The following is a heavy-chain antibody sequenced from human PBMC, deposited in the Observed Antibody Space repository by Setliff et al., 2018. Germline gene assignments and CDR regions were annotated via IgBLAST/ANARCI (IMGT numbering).Heavy chain of an antibody. CDR1: GFSFTDFW. J-gene: IGHJ5*02. V-gene: IGHV5-51*01. CDR3: ARQKSTGSGNNWFDP. CDR2: IYAGDSDT. D-gene: IGHD3-10*01. Sequence: GESLTISCKGSGFSFTDFWIGWARQMPGKGLEWMGLIYAGDSDTRYNPSFQGRVTMSADKSINTAYLQWSSLKASDTAIYYCARQKSTGSGNNWFDPWGQGTLVTVSS.